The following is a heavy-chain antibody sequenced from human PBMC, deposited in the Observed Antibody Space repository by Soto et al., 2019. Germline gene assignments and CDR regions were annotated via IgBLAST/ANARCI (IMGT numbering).Heavy chain of an antibody. Sequence: EVQLVESGGGLVKPGGSLRLSCAASDFSISNAWMNWVRQAPGKGLEWVGRDKRKIDGETTDYAAPVKGRFTISRDDSNNMLYLQMNSLKADDTAVYYCTTGSVEGVWGQGTTVTVSS. J-gene: IGHJ6*02. CDR3: TTGSVEGV. CDR1: DFSISNAW. CDR2: DKRKIDGETT. V-gene: IGHV3-15*07. D-gene: IGHD2-15*01.